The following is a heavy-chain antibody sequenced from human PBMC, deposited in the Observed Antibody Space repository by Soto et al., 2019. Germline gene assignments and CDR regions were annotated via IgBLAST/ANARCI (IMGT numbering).Heavy chain of an antibody. D-gene: IGHD5-18*01. J-gene: IGHJ4*02. Sequence: PGGSLRLSCAASGFTFSSYGIHWVRQAPGKGLEWVAVISYDGSNKYYADSAKGRFTISRDNSKNTLYLQMNTLRVEDTAVYYCAKANGYSYGSAVDYWGQGTPVTVSS. CDR1: GFTFSSYG. CDR2: ISYDGSNK. V-gene: IGHV3-30*18. CDR3: AKANGYSYGSAVDY.